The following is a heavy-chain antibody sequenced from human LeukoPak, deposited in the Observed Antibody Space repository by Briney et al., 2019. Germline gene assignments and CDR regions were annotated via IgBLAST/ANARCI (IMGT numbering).Heavy chain of an antibody. CDR3: ARHEYSGSYYGLSWFDP. CDR2: IYYSGST. J-gene: IGHJ5*02. D-gene: IGHD1-26*01. Sequence: SETLSLTCTVSGGSISSSGYYWGWIRQPPGKGLEWIASIYYSGSTYCNPSLKSRVTISVDTSKNHLSLKLSSLTAADTAVYYCARHEYSGSYYGLSWFDPWGQGTLVTVSS. CDR1: GGSISSSGYY. V-gene: IGHV4-39*01.